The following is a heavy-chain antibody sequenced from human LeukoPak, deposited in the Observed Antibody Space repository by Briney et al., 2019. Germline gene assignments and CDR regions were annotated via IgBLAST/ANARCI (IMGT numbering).Heavy chain of an antibody. D-gene: IGHD3-22*01. CDR2: ISGSGGST. V-gene: IGHV3-23*01. CDR1: GFTISSYA. CDR3: AKDIVVVTHGDY. J-gene: IGHJ4*02. Sequence: GGSLRLSCAASGFTISSYAMSWVRQAPGKGLEWVSAISGSGGSTYYADSVKGRFTISRDNSKNTLYLQMNSLRAEDTAVYYCAKDIVVVTHGDYWGQGTLVTVSS.